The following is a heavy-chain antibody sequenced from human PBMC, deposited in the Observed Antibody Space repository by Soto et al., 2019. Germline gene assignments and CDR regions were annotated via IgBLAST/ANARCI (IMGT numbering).Heavy chain of an antibody. D-gene: IGHD6-13*01. CDR3: ARGGYSSTTRPFYGMDV. V-gene: IGHV4-31*03. CDR2: IYYSVST. Sequence: QVQLQESGPGLVKPSQTLSLTCTVSGGSISSGGYYWSWIRQHPGKGLEWIGYIYYSVSTYYNPSLKSRVTISVDTSKNQFSLKLSSVTAADTAVYYCARGGYSSTTRPFYGMDVWGQGTTVTVSS. J-gene: IGHJ6*02. CDR1: GGSISSGGYY.